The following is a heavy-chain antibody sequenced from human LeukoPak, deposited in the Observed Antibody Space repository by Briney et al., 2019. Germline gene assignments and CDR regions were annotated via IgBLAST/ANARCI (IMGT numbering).Heavy chain of an antibody. CDR1: GDTFINYA. V-gene: IGHV1-69*05. CDR3: ATSGRAYYYYYMDV. CDR2: IIPVFGTT. J-gene: IGHJ6*03. D-gene: IGHD7-27*01. Sequence: ASVKVSCKASGDTFINYAISWVRQAPGQGLEWMGGIIPVFGTTNYAQNFQGRVTITTDESTSTAYMELSSLRSEDTAVYYCATSGRAYYYYYMDVWGKGTTVTVSS.